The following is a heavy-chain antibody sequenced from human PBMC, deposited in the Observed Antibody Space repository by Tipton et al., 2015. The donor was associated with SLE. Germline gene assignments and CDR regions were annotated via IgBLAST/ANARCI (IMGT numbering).Heavy chain of an antibody. CDR3: ARDRDRFCSSTSCQSFDY. D-gene: IGHD2-2*01. V-gene: IGHV3-33*08. Sequence: SLRLSCAASGFTFSSYAMHWVRQAPGKGLEWVAVIWYDGSNKYYADSVKGRFTISRDNSKNTLYLQMNSLRAEDTAVYYCARDRDRFCSSTSCQSFDYWGQGTLVTVSS. J-gene: IGHJ4*02. CDR1: GFTFSSYA. CDR2: IWYDGSNK.